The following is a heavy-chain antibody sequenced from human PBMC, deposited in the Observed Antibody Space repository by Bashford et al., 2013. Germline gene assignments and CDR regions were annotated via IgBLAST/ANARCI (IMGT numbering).Heavy chain of an antibody. CDR3: ARRMTIPGMTHIDI. Sequence: SETLSLTCTVSVAPSAVVVTTGAGSASPHGRGWSGLGGIIIWEHLLQPSLKSRVTISVDTSKNQFSLKLSSVTAADTAVYYCARRMTIPGMTHIDIWGQGTMVTVSS. V-gene: IGHV4-39*07. D-gene: IGHD2-15*01. CDR2: IIIWEH. CDR1: VAPSAVVVTT. J-gene: IGHJ3*02.